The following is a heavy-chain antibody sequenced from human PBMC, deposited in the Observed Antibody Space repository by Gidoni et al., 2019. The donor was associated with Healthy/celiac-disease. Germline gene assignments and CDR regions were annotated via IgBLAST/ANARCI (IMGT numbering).Heavy chain of an antibody. J-gene: IGHJ3*02. V-gene: IGHV3-30*18. CDR2: ISYDGSNK. Sequence: QVQLVESGGGVVQPGRSLRLSCAASGFTFSSYGMHWVRQAPGKGLEWVAVISYDGSNKYYADSVKGRFTISRDNSKNTLYLQMNSLRAEDTAVYYCAKDLGLLWFGDHSDAFDIWGQGTMVTVSS. CDR3: AKDLGLLWFGDHSDAFDI. D-gene: IGHD3-10*01. CDR1: GFTFSSYG.